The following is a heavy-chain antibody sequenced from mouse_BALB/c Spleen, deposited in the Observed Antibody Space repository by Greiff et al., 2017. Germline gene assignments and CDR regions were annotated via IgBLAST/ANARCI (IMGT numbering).Heavy chain of an antibody. J-gene: IGHJ4*01. CDR1: GFSFTSYG. CDR2: LWSGGST. V-gene: IGHV2-2*02. Sequence: QVQLQQSGPGLVQPSQSLSITCTASGFSFTSYGVHWVRQSPGKGLEWLGVLWSGGSTDYNAAFISRLSISKDNSKSQVFFKMNRLQANDTAIYYYARNWVFMITFYYAMDDWGQGTSVTVSA. D-gene: IGHD2-4*01. CDR3: ARNWVFMITFYYAMDD.